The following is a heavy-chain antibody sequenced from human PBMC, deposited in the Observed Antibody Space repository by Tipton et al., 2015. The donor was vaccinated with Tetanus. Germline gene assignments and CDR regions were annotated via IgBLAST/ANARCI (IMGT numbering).Heavy chain of an antibody. J-gene: IGHJ5*02. CDR1: GYTFTSYG. D-gene: IGHD6-6*01. CDR3: ARDSEYSSSHNWFDP. CDR2: ISAYKGNT. V-gene: IGHV1-18*01. Sequence: QLVQSGAEVKKPGASEKVSCKASGYTFTSYGISWVRQAPGQGLEWMGLISAYKGNTNYAQKLQGRVTMTTDTSTSTAYMELRSLRSDDTAVYYCARDSEYSSSHNWFDPWGQGTLVTVSS.